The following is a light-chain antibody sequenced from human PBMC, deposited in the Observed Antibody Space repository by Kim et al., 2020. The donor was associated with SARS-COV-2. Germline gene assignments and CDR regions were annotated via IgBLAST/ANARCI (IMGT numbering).Light chain of an antibody. V-gene: IGKV4-1*01. CDR3: QQSYSAPFT. Sequence: RATITCKSSQSIFYTPNNKNYLNWYQKKTGQPPKLLMYWASTRESGVPDRFSGRGSGTDFTLTISSLQAEDVAVYYCQQSYSAPFTFGGGTKLEI. CDR2: WAS. CDR1: QSIFYTPNNKNY. J-gene: IGKJ4*01.